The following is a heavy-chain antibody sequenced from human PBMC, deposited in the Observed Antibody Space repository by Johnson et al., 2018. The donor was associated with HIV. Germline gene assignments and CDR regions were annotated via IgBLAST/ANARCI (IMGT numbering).Heavy chain of an antibody. D-gene: IGHD3-22*01. CDR1: GFTFGSYG. V-gene: IGHV3-30*18. J-gene: IGHJ3*02. Sequence: QVQLVESGGGVVQPGRSLRLSCAASGFTFGSYGMHWVRQAPGKGLEWVAVMSYDGTNKYYADSVKGRFTISRDNSKNTLYLQMNSLRAEDSAVYYCAKTLSPYYYDSSGYYQPFDAFDIWGQGTMVTVSS. CDR2: MSYDGTNK. CDR3: AKTLSPYYYDSSGYYQPFDAFDI.